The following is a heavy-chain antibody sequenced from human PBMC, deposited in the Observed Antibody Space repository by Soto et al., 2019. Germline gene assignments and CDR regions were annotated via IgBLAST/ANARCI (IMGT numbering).Heavy chain of an antibody. CDR3: ARTYPVGLAMSWDFDY. V-gene: IGHV3-23*01. J-gene: IGHJ4*02. Sequence: GGSLRLSCAASGFTFSSYAMSWVRQAPGKGLEWVSAISGSGGSTYYADSVKGRFAISRDNSKNTLYLQMNSLRAEDTAVYYCARTYPVGLAMSWDFDYWGQGTLVTVSS. CDR2: ISGSGGST. D-gene: IGHD1-26*01. CDR1: GFTFSSYA.